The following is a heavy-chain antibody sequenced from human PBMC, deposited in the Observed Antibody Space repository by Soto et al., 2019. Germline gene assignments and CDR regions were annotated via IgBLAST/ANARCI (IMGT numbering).Heavy chain of an antibody. D-gene: IGHD3-22*01. CDR2: INPSGGST. Sequence: GASVKVSCKASGYTFTSYYMHWVRQAPGQGLERMGIINPSGGSTSYAQKFQGRVTMTRDTSTSTVYMELSSLRSEDTAVYYCARVVWEDYGDTVALPPHYDSSGYYYFFDYWGQGTLVTVSS. J-gene: IGHJ4*02. CDR3: ARVVWEDYGDTVALPPHYDSSGYYYFFDY. CDR1: GYTFTSYY. V-gene: IGHV1-46*01.